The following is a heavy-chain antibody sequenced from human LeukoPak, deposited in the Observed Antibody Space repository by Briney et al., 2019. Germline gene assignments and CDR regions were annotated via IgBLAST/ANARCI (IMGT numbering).Heavy chain of an antibody. Sequence: GRSLRLSCAASGFTFDDYAVHWVRQAPGKGLEWVSGISWNSGSIGYADSVKGRFTISRDNAKNSLYLQMNSLRAEDTALYYCAKDVYGSGTVGEAFDYWGQGTLVTVSS. CDR2: ISWNSGSI. CDR1: GFTFDDYA. CDR3: AKDVYGSGTVGEAFDY. J-gene: IGHJ4*02. D-gene: IGHD3-10*01. V-gene: IGHV3-9*01.